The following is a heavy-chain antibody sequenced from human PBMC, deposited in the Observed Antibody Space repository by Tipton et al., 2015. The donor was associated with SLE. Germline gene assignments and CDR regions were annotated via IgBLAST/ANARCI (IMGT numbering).Heavy chain of an antibody. CDR1: GFVFNTFG. D-gene: IGHD5-18*01. Sequence: SLRLSCAASGFVFNTFGMHWVRQAPGKGLEWVAHIKQDGSEKYYVDSVKGRFTISRDNAKNSLYLQMNSLRAEDTAVYYCTRGGYSHGWFDYWGQGTLVTVSS. CDR3: TRGGYSHGWFDY. J-gene: IGHJ4*02. V-gene: IGHV3-7*04. CDR2: IKQDGSEK.